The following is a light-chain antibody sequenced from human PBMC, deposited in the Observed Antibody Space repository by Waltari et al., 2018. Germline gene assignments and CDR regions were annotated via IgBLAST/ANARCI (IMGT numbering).Light chain of an antibody. V-gene: IGKV3-11*01. Sequence: EIVLTQSPATLSLSPGERATLSCRASQSVSSYLAWYQQKPGQAPRLLIYDAANRATGIPARFSGSGSGTDFTLTISSLEPEDFGVYCCQQQDTFGQGAKLEIK. CDR3: QQQDT. J-gene: IGKJ2*01. CDR2: DAA. CDR1: QSVSSY.